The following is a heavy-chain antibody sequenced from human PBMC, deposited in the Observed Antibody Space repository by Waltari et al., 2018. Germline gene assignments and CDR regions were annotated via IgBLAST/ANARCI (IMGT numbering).Heavy chain of an antibody. CDR1: GFTFSSYG. CDR3: ARDLSRGYCRGENCYGSPFPGL. J-gene: IGHJ4*02. V-gene: IGHV3-33*01. CDR2: NWYEVNFK. D-gene: IGHD2-15*01. Sequence: QVQLVESGGGVVQPGGSLRLSCAASGFTFSSYGFHWVRQAPGKGLEWVAVNWYEVNFKYYADSVKGRFTMARDNSKNRLYLQMNSLRAEDTGVYYCARDLSRGYCRGENCYGSPFPGLWGQGTLVTVSS.